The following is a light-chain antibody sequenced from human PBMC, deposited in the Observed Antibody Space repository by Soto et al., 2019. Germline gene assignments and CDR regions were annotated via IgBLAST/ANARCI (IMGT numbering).Light chain of an antibody. Sequence: QSVLTQPASVSGSPGQSITISCTGTSSELGAYSHVSWYQQHPGKAPKLMIYDVSNRPSGVSNRFSGPKSANTASMTISGLQAEDEADYYCSSYTRTKTLVFGGGTKVTVL. CDR1: SSELGAYSH. CDR2: DVS. J-gene: IGLJ2*01. CDR3: SSYTRTKTLV. V-gene: IGLV2-14*01.